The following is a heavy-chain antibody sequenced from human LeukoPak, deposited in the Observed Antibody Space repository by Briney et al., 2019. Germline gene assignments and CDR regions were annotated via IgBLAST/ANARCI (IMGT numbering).Heavy chain of an antibody. D-gene: IGHD4-23*01. CDR1: GYTFTGYY. J-gene: IGHJ6*02. Sequence: ASVKVSCKASGYTFTGYYMHWVRQAPGQGLEWMGWINPNSGGTNYAQKFQGRVTMTRDTSISTAYMELSRPRSDDTAVYYCARHWLAGNSSLSHYYGMDVWGQGTTVTVSS. CDR3: ARHWLAGNSSLSHYYGMDV. V-gene: IGHV1-2*02. CDR2: INPNSGGT.